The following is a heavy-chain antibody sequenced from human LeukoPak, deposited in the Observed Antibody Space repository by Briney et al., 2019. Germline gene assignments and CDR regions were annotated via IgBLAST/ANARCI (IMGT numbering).Heavy chain of an antibody. CDR1: GGSISSSGYY. V-gene: IGHV4-39*07. J-gene: IGHJ4*02. CDR2: IYYSGST. D-gene: IGHD4-17*01. Sequence: SETLSLTCTVSGGSISSSGYYWGWIRQPPGKGLEWIGSIYYSGSTYYNPSLKSRVTISVDTSKNQFSLKLSSVTAADTAVYYCAREIYGDYSNYFDYWGQGTLVTVSS. CDR3: AREIYGDYSNYFDY.